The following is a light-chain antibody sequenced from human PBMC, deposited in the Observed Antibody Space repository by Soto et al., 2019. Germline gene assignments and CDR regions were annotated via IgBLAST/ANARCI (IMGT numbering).Light chain of an antibody. Sequence: EIVLTQSPATLSLSPGERATLSCRASQSIRSHFLAWYQQKPGQAPRLFIHGASNRATGIPDRFGGSGSGTDFTLTIRRLELEDCAVYYCGSDEWTFGQGTEVE. CDR1: QSIRSHF. J-gene: IGKJ1*01. CDR3: GSDEWT. V-gene: IGKV3-20*01. CDR2: GAS.